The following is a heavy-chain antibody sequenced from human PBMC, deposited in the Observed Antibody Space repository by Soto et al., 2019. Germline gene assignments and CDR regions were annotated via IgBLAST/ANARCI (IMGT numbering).Heavy chain of an antibody. CDR3: ARAFKRGYSYGFFEY. CDR1: GGSTSSGGYY. Sequence: SETLSLTCTVSGGSTSSGGYYWSWIRQHPGKGLEWIGYIYNSGTIYYNPSLKSRVTISVDTSKNQFSLKLSSVTAADTAVYYCARAFKRGYSYGFFEYWGQGILVPVSS. D-gene: IGHD5-18*01. CDR2: IYNSGTI. J-gene: IGHJ4*02. V-gene: IGHV4-31*03.